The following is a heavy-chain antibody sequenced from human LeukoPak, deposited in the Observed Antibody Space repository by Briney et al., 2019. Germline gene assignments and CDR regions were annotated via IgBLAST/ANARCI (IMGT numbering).Heavy chain of an antibody. CDR1: GFTFSSYG. V-gene: IGHV3-21*01. J-gene: IGHJ4*02. CDR2: ISSSSSYI. Sequence: GRSLRLSCAASGFTFSSYGMHWVRQAPGKGLEWVSSISSSSSYIYYADSVKGRFTISRDNAKNSLYLQMNSLRAEDTAVYYCAREWELTVFDYWGQGTLVTVSS. CDR3: AREWELTVFDY. D-gene: IGHD1-26*01.